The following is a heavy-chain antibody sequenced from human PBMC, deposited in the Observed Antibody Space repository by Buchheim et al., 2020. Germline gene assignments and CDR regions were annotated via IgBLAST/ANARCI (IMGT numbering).Heavy chain of an antibody. V-gene: IGHV3-7*04. J-gene: IGHJ4*02. CDR1: GFTFSSYW. CDR2: IKQDGSEK. CDR3: AREIVGGYSSGWWAVLPQADY. D-gene: IGHD6-19*01. Sequence: EVQLVESGGGLVQPGGSLRLSCAASGFTFSSYWMSWVRQAPGKGLEWVANIKQDGSEKYYVDPVKGRFTISRDNAKNSLYLQMNSLRTEDTSVYYCAREIVGGYSSGWWAVLPQADYWGQGTL.